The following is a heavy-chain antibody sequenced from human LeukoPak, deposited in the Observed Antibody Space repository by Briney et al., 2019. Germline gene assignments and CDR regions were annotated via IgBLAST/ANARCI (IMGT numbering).Heavy chain of an antibody. CDR1: GVSISTSRYY. CDR2: IYYTGPT. D-gene: IGHD6-13*01. J-gene: IGHJ4*02. V-gene: IGHV4-39*07. CDR3: ARGVKLLYSSSWYYFDY. Sequence: PSETLSLTCTVSGVSISTSRYYWGWIRQPPGKGLEWIGNIYYTGPTYYNASLESRVTISLDTSKNQFSLKLSSVTAADTAVYYCARGVKLLYSSSWYYFDYWGQGTLVTVSS.